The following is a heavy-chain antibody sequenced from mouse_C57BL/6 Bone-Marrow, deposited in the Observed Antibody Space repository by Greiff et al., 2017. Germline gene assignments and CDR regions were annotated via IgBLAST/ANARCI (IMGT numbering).Heavy chain of an antibody. CDR2: IHPNSGST. J-gene: IGHJ3*01. CDR3: AGRWLLLFAY. Sequence: VQLQQPGAELVKPGASVKLSCKASGYTFTSYWMHWVKQRSGQGLEWIGMIHPNSGSTNYNEKFKSKATLTVDKSSSTAYMQLSSLTSEDSAVYYCAGRWLLLFAYWGQGTLVTVSA. D-gene: IGHD2-3*01. V-gene: IGHV1-64*01. CDR1: GYTFTSYW.